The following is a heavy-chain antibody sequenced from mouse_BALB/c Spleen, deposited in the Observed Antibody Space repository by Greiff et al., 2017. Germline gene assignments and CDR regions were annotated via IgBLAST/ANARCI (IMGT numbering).Heavy chain of an antibody. Sequence: QVQLQQPGAELVRPGASVKLSCKASGYTFTSYWINWVKQRPGQGLEWIGNIYPSDSYTNYNQKFKDKATLTVDKSSSTAYMQLSSPTSEDSAVYYCTRWELGLDYWGQGTTLTVSS. V-gene: IGHV1-69*02. CDR2: IYPSDSYT. CDR1: GYTFTSYW. CDR3: TRWELGLDY. J-gene: IGHJ2*01. D-gene: IGHD3-1*01.